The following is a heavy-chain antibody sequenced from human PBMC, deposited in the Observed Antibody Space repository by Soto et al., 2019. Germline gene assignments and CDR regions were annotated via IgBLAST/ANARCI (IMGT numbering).Heavy chain of an antibody. CDR2: ISGSGGST. CDR3: AKDLFIVVVVAATFAY. J-gene: IGHJ4*01. V-gene: IGHV3-23*01. D-gene: IGHD2-15*01. CDR1: GFTFSSYA. Sequence: GGSLRLSCAASGFTFSSYAMSWVRQAPGKGLEWVSAISGSGGSTYYADSVKGRFTISRDNSKNTLYLQMNSLRAEDTVVYYCAKDLFIVVVVAATFAYWGQGTLVTVSS.